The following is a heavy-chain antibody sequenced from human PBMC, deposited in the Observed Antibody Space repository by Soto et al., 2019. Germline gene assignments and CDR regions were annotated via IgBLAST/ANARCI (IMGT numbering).Heavy chain of an antibody. V-gene: IGHV4-61*01. J-gene: IGHJ4*02. Sequence: PSETLSLTCTVSGGSVSSGSYYWSWILQPPGKGLEWIGHIYYSGSTNHNPSLRSRVTISVDTSTNQFSLKLSSVTAADSAVYYCARVTVGARGGDFDYWGEGILVTVS. CDR1: GGSVSSGSYY. D-gene: IGHD2-21*01. CDR2: IYYSGST. CDR3: ARVTVGARGGDFDY.